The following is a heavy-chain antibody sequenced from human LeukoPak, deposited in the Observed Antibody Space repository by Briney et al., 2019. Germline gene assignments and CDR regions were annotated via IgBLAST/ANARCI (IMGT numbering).Heavy chain of an antibody. CDR2: IYHNGNT. CDR3: ARGDRVDSSSWYNWFDP. J-gene: IGHJ5*02. Sequence: PGGSLRLSCAASGFTFSSYAMSWIRQPPGKGLEWIGYIYHNGNTNYNPSLKSRVTLSVDTSKNQFSLKLSSVTAADAAVYYCARGDRVDSSSWYNWFDPWGQGTLVTVSS. CDR1: GFTFSSYA. V-gene: IGHV4-59*01. D-gene: IGHD6-13*01.